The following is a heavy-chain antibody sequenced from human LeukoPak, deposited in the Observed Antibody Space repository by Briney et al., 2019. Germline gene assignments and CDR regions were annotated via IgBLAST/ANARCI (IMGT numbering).Heavy chain of an antibody. CDR2: ISSEGFT. CDR3: ARGRGGD. J-gene: IGHJ4*02. CDR1: GVTVSSYF. Sequence: GGSLRLSCEASGVTVSSYFMGWVRQAPGKGLEWVSLISSEGFTYYADSVKGRFTISRDNSKNTLYLQMNSLRAEDTAFYYCARGRGGDWGQGALVTVSS. V-gene: IGHV3-53*01. D-gene: IGHD2-15*01.